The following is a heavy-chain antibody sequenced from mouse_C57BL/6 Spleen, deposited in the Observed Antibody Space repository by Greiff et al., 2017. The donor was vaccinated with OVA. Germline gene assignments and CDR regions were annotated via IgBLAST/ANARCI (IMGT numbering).Heavy chain of an antibody. CDR3: ARPYGSDAMDY. CDR2: IDPEDGEP. Sequence: VQLQQSGAELVKPGASVKLSCTASGFNIKDYYMHWVKQRTEQGLEWIGRIDPEDGEPKYAPKFQGKATITADTSSNTAYLQLSSLTSEDTAVYYCARPYGSDAMDYWGQGTSVTVSS. V-gene: IGHV14-2*01. CDR1: GFNIKDYY. D-gene: IGHD1-1*01. J-gene: IGHJ4*01.